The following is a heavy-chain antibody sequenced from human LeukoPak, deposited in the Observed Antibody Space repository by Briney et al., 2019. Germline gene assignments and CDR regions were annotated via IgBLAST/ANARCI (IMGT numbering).Heavy chain of an antibody. V-gene: IGHV4-59*01. J-gene: IGHJ3*02. CDR1: GGSISSSY. CDR3: VRGYYDSSGSSNTFDI. D-gene: IGHD3-22*01. CDR2: IHYSGNT. Sequence: SETLSLTCTVSGGSISSSYWSWIRQPPGKGLEWIGYIHYSGNTNYTPTPKNRLTMSVDTSKNQFSLKLSSVTAADTAVYYCVRGYYDSSGSSNTFDIWGQGTMVTVSS.